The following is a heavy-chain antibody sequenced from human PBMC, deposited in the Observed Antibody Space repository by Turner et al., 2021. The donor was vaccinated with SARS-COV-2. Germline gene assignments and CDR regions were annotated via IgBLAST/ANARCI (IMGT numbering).Heavy chain of an antibody. CDR2: ISSTGHIT. D-gene: IGHD4-17*01. CDR1: GSTPGDYA. J-gene: IGHJ4*01. CDR3: VQDVWHDNGDLFDY. Sequence: EVQLLESGGCLVQPGGSMRLSCEVSGSTPGDYAMSWVRQSPGKGLEWVSRISSTGHITHYADSVKGRFTISRDSVLSLQMNSLRVEDTAIYYCVQDVWHDNGDLFDYWGHGTLVTVSS. V-gene: IGHV3-23*01.